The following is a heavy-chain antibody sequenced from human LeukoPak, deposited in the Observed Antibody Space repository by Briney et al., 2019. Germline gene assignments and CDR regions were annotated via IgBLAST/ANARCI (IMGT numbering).Heavy chain of an antibody. J-gene: IGHJ1*01. Sequence: PSETLSLTCTVSSVSISSYYWSWMRQPPGKGRVWIGYIYYSGSTNYNASLTSRVTISVDTSKNQFSLTLSSVVASYAVLYYCAGANYDSSRVDWGQGTMVTVSS. V-gene: IGHV4-59*01. CDR3: AGANYDSSRVD. D-gene: IGHD3-22*01. CDR1: SVSISSYY. CDR2: IYYSGST.